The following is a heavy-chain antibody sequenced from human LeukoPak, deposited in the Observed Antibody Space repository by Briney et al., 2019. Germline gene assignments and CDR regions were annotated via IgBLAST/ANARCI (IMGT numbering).Heavy chain of an antibody. CDR1: GGSFSGCY. CDR2: IYYSGST. Sequence: KTSETLSLTCAVYGGSFSGCYWSWIRQHPGKGLEWIGYIYYSGSTYYNPSLKSRVTISVDTSKNQFSLKLSSVTAADTAVYYCARGRLESGYVDFDYWGQGTLVTVSS. V-gene: IGHV4-31*11. J-gene: IGHJ4*02. CDR3: ARGRLESGYVDFDY. D-gene: IGHD5-12*01.